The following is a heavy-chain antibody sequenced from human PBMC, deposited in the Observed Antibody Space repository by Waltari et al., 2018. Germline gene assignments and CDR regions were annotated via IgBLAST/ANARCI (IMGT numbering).Heavy chain of an antibody. CDR3: ARQSVSWDDVDV. CDR2: ISYSGNT. J-gene: IGHJ3*01. V-gene: IGHV4-30-4*08. Sequence: QVQLHESGPGLLKPSQTLSLTCSVSGGSISNGAHYWTWIRQPPGQGLEYIGHISYSGNTYYSPSLTSRIFISLDPSTNQFSLTVGSLSAADTAMYYCARQSVSWDDVDVCGQGTARAVAS. CDR1: GGSISNGAHY.